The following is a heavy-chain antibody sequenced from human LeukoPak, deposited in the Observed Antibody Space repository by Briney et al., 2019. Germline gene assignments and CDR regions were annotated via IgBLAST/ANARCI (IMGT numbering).Heavy chain of an antibody. CDR1: GGSFSGYY. J-gene: IGHJ4*02. V-gene: IGHV4-34*01. D-gene: IGHD5-24*01. CDR2: INHSGST. CDR3: AKFNVRWLQFVVGGPYGGEFDY. Sequence: SETLSLTCAVYGGSFSGYYWSWIRQPPGKGLEWIGEINHSGSTNYNPSLKSRVTISVDTSKNQFSLKLSSVTAADTAVYYCAKFNVRWLQFVVGGPYGGEFDYWGQGTLVTVSS.